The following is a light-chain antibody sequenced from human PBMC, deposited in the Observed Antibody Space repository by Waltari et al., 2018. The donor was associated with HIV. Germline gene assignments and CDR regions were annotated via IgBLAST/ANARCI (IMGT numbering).Light chain of an antibody. J-gene: IGLJ2*01. Sequence: SYVLTQPPSVSVAPGQTARITCGGSNIGSKSVHWYQQRPGQAPVLVVYVDSDRPSWIPERCSGSNSGNTATLTISRVEAGDEADYYFQVWDSSSTHAGVVFGGGTKLTVL. CDR3: QVWDSSSTHAGVV. CDR1: NIGSKS. V-gene: IGLV3-21*02. CDR2: VDS.